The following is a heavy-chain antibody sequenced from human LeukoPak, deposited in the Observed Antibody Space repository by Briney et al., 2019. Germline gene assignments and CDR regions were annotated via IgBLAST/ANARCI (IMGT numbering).Heavy chain of an antibody. D-gene: IGHD2-21*01. V-gene: IGHV1-2*02. J-gene: IGHJ4*02. CDR1: GYTFTGYY. CDR2: INPNSGGT. CDR3: ARGGRGGIPFDF. Sequence: GASVKVSCKASGYTFTGYYMHWVRQAPGQGLEWMGWINPNSGGTNYAEMFRGRGTMTSDTSITTAYIELNRLRYDDTAIYYCARGGRGGIPFDFWGQGTLVTVSA.